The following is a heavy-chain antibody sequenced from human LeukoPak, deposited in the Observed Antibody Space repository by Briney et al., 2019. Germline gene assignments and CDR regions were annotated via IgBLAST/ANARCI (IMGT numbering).Heavy chain of an antibody. J-gene: IGHJ4*02. CDR1: GGSISSYY. D-gene: IGHD3-3*01. CDR3: ARGLELDY. V-gene: IGHV4-59*08. Sequence: SETLSLTCTVSGGSISSYYWSWIRLPPGKGLEWIAYIYYSGDTNYNPSLKSRVTISVDTSKNQFSLRLSSVTAADTAVYYCARGLELDYWGQGTLVTVSS. CDR2: IYYSGDT.